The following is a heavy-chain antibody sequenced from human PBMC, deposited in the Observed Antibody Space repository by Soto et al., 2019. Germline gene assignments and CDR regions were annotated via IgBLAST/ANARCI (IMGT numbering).Heavy chain of an antibody. D-gene: IGHD2-15*01. CDR1: GGSISNYY. J-gene: IGHJ4*02. CDR2: IYYSGST. Sequence: SETLSLTCTVSGGSISNYYWSWIRQPPGKGLEWIGYIYYSGSTNYSPSLKSRVTISVDTSKNQLSLELSSMTAADTAVYYCARAGAATLADYWGQGTLVTVS. CDR3: ARAGAATLADY. V-gene: IGHV4-59*01.